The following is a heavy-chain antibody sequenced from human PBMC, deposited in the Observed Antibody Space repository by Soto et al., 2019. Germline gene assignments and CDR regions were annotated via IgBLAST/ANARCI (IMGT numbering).Heavy chain of an antibody. CDR3: AHPRGYGVFDAVDI. J-gene: IGHJ3*02. V-gene: IGHV3-23*01. CDR1: GFIFSTYA. Sequence: EVQLLQTGGGLVQPGGSLSLSCAASGFIFSTYAMNWVRQAPGKGLEWVSAISNSGDSAYYAESVRGRFTISRDNSINTPYLQMRSLRPEDTAVYYCAHPRGYGVFDAVDIWGQGTMVTVSS. D-gene: IGHD3-10*01. CDR2: ISNSGDSA.